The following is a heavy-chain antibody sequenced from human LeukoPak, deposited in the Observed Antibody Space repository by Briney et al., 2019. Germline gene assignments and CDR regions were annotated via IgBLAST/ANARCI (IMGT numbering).Heavy chain of an antibody. D-gene: IGHD2-8*01. J-gene: IGHJ4*02. Sequence: PSQTLSLTCTVSGGSISSGGYYWSWIRQPPGKGLEWIGYIYHSGSTYYNPSLKSRVTISVDRSKNQFSLKLSSVTAADTAVYYCARDHEAGTKTYFDYWGQGTLVTVSS. CDR2: IYHSGST. CDR3: ARDHEAGTKTYFDY. CDR1: GGSISSGGYY. V-gene: IGHV4-30-2*01.